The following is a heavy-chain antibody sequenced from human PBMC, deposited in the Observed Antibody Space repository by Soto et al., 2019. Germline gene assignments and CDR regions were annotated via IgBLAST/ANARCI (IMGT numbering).Heavy chain of an antibody. D-gene: IGHD1-26*01. J-gene: IGHJ6*03. Sequence: GGSLRLSCAASGFTFSSYAMSWVRQAPGKGLEWVSAISGSGGSTYYADSVKGRFTISRDNSKNTLYLQMNSLRAEDTAVYYLAKIGDGGHGKWDYYYYKGVLGKGTTVTVSS. CDR2: ISGSGGST. V-gene: IGHV3-23*01. CDR3: AKIGDGGHGKWDYYYYKGV. CDR1: GFTFSSYA.